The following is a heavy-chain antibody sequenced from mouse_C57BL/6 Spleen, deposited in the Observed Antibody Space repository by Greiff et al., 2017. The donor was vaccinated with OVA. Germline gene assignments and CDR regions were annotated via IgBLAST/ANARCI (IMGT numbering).Heavy chain of an antibody. CDR1: GYTFTSYW. CDR2: IHPNSGST. CDR3: ARIYYDYDGDAMDY. D-gene: IGHD2-4*01. Sequence: VQLQQPGAELVKPGASVKLSCKASGYTFTSYWMHWVKQRPGQGLEWIGMIHPNSGSTNYNEKFKSKATLTVDKSSSTAYMQLSSLTSEDSAVYYCARIYYDYDGDAMDYWGQGTSVNVSS. J-gene: IGHJ4*01. V-gene: IGHV1-64*01.